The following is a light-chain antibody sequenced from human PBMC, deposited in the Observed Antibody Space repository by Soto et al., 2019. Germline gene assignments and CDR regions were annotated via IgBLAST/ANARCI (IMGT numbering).Light chain of an antibody. V-gene: IGKV1-5*03. CDR3: QHYNSYSEA. CDR2: MAS. J-gene: IGKJ1*01. Sequence: IQMTQSPSTLSGSVGDSFTIPCRASQTISSWLAWYQQKPGKDPKLLIYMASTLKSGVPSRVSGSGSGTEFTLTISSLQPDDFATYYCQHYNSYSEAFGQGTK. CDR1: QTISSW.